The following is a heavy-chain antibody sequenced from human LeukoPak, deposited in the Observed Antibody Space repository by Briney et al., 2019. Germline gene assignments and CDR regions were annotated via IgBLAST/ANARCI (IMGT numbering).Heavy chain of an antibody. V-gene: IGHV3-74*01. CDR1: GFSFSVYW. CDR2: IKTDGSIT. Sequence: GGSLRLSCAASGFSFSVYWMHWVRQAPGKGPVWVSRIKTDGSITDYADSVKGRFTISRDNAKDTLYLQMNSLRAEDTAAYYCATVTTFATFDYWGQGTLVTVSS. CDR3: ATVTTFATFDY. D-gene: IGHD4-17*01. J-gene: IGHJ4*02.